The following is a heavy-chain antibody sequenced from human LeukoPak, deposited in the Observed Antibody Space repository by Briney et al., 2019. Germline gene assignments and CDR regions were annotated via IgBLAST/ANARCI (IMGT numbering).Heavy chain of an antibody. J-gene: IGHJ4*02. Sequence: QSGGSLRLSCTVSGFTVSSNSMSWVRQAPGKGLEWVSFIYSGGNTHYSDSVKGRFTISRDNSKNTLYLQMNSLRAEDTAVYYCAKDRPGGSGSYYNPPGYWGQGTLVTVSS. CDR3: AKDRPGGSGSYYNPPGY. CDR2: IYSGGNT. D-gene: IGHD3-10*01. CDR1: GFTVSSNS. V-gene: IGHV3-66*02.